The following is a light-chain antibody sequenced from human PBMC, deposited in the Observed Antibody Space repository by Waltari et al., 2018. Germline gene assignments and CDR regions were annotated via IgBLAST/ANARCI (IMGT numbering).Light chain of an antibody. V-gene: IGLV5-45*01. Sequence: PMLTQPASLSASPGASASLTCTFSGGINVAGYHIHRYQPKPGSPPRYLLRYKSDSDKGQGSGVPSRFSGSKDASANTGILRISGLQSEDEADYYCAIGHSSGGLFGGGTRLTVL. CDR3: AIGHSSGGL. CDR2: YKSDSDK. J-gene: IGLJ2*01. CDR1: GGINVAGYH.